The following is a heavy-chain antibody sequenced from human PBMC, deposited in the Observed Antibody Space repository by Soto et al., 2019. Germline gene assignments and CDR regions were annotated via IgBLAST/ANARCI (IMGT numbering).Heavy chain of an antibody. D-gene: IGHD6-13*01. CDR3: ARDPSSIAAAGTFYYYYYGMDV. V-gene: IGHV1-69*13. J-gene: IGHJ6*02. CDR2: IIPIFGTA. Sequence: SVKVSCKASGGTFSSYAISWVRQAPGQGLEWMGGIIPIFGTANYAQKFQGRVTITADESTSTAYMELSSLRSEDTAVYYCARDPSSIAAAGTFYYYYYGMDVWGQGTTVTVSS. CDR1: GGTFSSYA.